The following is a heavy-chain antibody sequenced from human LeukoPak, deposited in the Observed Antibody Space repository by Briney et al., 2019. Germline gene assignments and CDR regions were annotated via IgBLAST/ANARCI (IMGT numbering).Heavy chain of an antibody. V-gene: IGHV3-48*02. D-gene: IGHD2-15*01. CDR1: GFILRDDS. J-gene: IGHJ3*01. Sequence: RGSLTLSCARSGFILRDDSTNWVRQAPGTVVESVSSLRSHNSVLYYANSVRGRFTISRDSAKNALYLQMNSLRDEVTAIYYCARCLYFDVWGQGTMVTVSS. CDR2: LRSHNSVL. CDR3: ARCLYFDV.